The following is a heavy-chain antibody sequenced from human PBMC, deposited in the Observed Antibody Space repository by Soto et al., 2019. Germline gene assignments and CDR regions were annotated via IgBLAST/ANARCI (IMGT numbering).Heavy chain of an antibody. V-gene: IGHV3-23*01. J-gene: IGHJ4*02. Sequence: GGSLRLSCAASGFTFSSYAMSWVRQAPGKGLEWVSAISGSGGSTYYADSVKGRFTISRDNSKNTLYLQMNSLRAEDTAVYYCAKGWSSSGYYYATDYWGQGTLVTVSS. D-gene: IGHD3-22*01. CDR3: AKGWSSSGYYYATDY. CDR2: ISGSGGST. CDR1: GFTFSSYA.